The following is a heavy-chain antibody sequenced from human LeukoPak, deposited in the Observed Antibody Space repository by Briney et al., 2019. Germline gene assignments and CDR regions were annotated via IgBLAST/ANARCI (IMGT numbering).Heavy chain of an antibody. V-gene: IGHV3-23*01. Sequence: TGGSLRLSCAASGFTFSAYAMSWVRQAPGKGLEWVSAISRSGSSTDYADSVKGRLTISRDNSKNTLYLQMNSLRPEDTAVYYCAKGGDLLTGYYLYWYLYLWGRGTLVTVSS. CDR2: ISRSGSST. CDR1: GFTFSAYA. CDR3: AKGGDLLTGYYLYWYLYL. D-gene: IGHD3-9*01. J-gene: IGHJ2*01.